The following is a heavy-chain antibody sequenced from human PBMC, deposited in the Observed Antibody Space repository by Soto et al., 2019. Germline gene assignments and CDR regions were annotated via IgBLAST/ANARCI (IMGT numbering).Heavy chain of an antibody. V-gene: IGHV3-23*01. CDR2: ISAHDGGT. D-gene: IGHD6-13*01. J-gene: IGHJ4*02. Sequence: EVQLLESGGGLVQPGESLRLSCAGSGFSFSTYAMNCVRQSPGKGLEWVSGISAHDGGTYYADSVRGRFTISRDNSKNTVYLQMNSLRAEDTAVYYCAKDPCSSWYCKDYEYWGQGTLVTVSS. CDR1: GFSFSTYA. CDR3: AKDPCSSWYCKDYEY.